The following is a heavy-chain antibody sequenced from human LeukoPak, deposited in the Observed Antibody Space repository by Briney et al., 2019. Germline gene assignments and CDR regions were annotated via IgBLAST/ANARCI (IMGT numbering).Heavy chain of an antibody. CDR1: GFTFSGYG. Sequence: GGSLRLSCAVSGFTFSGYGMHWVRQAPGKGLEWVAFIRNDGSNKYYADSVKGRFTISRDNSKNTLYLQINSLRAEDTAVYYCAKDQSSFCGRSSCYGLHYWGQGTLVTVSS. CDR3: AKDQSSFCGRSSCYGLHY. V-gene: IGHV3-30*02. CDR2: IRNDGSNK. J-gene: IGHJ4*02. D-gene: IGHD2-2*01.